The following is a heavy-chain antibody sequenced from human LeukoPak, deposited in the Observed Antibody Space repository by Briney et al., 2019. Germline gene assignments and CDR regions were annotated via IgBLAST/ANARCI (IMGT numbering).Heavy chain of an antibody. D-gene: IGHD6-13*01. CDR3: ARDRAPGQQQLAPDAFDL. J-gene: IGHJ3*01. CDR2: ISYDGINK. Sequence: GGSLRLSCAASGFTFSSYAIHWVRQAPGKGLEWVAVISYDGINKYYADSVKGRFTISRDNSKNTLYLQMNSLRAEDTAVYYCARDRAPGQQQLAPDAFDLWGQGTMVTVSS. V-gene: IGHV3-30*04. CDR1: GFTFSSYA.